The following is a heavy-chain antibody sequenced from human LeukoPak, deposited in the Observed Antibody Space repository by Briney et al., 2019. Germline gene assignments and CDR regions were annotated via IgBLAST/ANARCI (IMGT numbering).Heavy chain of an antibody. Sequence: SETLSLTCTVSGYSISSGYYWGWIRQPPGKGLEWIGSIYHSGSTYYNPSLKSRVTISVDTSKNQFYLKLSSVTAADTAVYYCARVYCSGGSCYDSRGWFDPWGQGTLVTVSS. CDR1: GYSISSGYY. CDR2: IYHSGST. J-gene: IGHJ5*02. V-gene: IGHV4-38-2*02. D-gene: IGHD2-15*01. CDR3: ARVYCSGGSCYDSRGWFDP.